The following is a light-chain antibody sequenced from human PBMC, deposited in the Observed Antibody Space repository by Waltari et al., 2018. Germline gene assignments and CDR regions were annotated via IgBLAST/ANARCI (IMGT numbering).Light chain of an antibody. V-gene: IGLV2-14*03. CDR3: SSYTSSYTYV. CDR1: SSDVGGYNY. Sequence: QSALTQPASVSGSPGQPITISCTGTSSDVGGYNYVSWYQQHPGKAPKFMIYDVSNRPSGVSNRFSGSKSGNTASLTISGLQAEDEADYYCSSYTSSYTYVFGTGTKVTVL. J-gene: IGLJ1*01. CDR2: DVS.